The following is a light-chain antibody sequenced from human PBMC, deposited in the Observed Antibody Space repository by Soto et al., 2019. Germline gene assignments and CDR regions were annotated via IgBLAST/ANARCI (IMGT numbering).Light chain of an antibody. J-gene: IGKJ1*01. Sequence: EFVLTQSPGTLSLSAGERATLSCRASQTVRNNYLAWYQQKPGQATRLLIFGASSRDSGIPARVSGSGSGTDVTLTISRLEPEDFALYYCQHYGDSSWTFGQGTKVDIK. CDR2: GAS. CDR3: QHYGDSSWT. CDR1: QTVRNNY. V-gene: IGKV3-20*01.